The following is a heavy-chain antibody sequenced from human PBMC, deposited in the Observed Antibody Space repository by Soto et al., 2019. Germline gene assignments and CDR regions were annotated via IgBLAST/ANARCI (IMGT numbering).Heavy chain of an antibody. CDR1: GYTFSSYG. J-gene: IGHJ6*01. D-gene: IGHD3-22*01. CDR3: GRGGYYDSSGSRNYHYYGIDV. CDR2: ISPYNAYT. V-gene: IGHV1-18*01. Sequence: QVHLVQAGGEVKKPGASVKVFCKTSGYTFSSYGVNWVRQAPGRGLEWMGWISPYNAYTYYAQKFQGRVRMTTDTSTKTAYMKLRCQRSDDTAVYYCGRGGYYDSSGSRNYHYYGIDVWGQGTTVIVSS.